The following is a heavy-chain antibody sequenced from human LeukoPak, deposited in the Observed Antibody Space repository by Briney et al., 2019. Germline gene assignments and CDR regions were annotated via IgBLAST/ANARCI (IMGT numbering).Heavy chain of an antibody. Sequence: GGSLRLSCAVSGFSISNYWMSWVRQAPGKGPDGVANIKQDGRGQFYVDSVKGRFPIPRDSAKKPRYLQMIILKDRDTAVYYCVRDPFDFWGQGTLVTVSS. V-gene: IGHV3-7*01. J-gene: IGHJ4*02. CDR3: VRDPFDF. CDR1: GFSISNYW. CDR2: IKQDGRGQ.